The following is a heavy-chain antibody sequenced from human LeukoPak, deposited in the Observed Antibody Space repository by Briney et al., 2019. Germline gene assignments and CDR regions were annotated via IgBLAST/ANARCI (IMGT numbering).Heavy chain of an antibody. Sequence: SCKASGYTFTSYGISWVRQAPGKGLEWVAVISYDGSNKYYADSVKGRFTISRDNSKNTLYLQMNSLRAEDTAVYYCARESRDGYKNFDYWGQGTLVTVSS. CDR2: ISYDGSNK. J-gene: IGHJ4*02. CDR1: GYTFTSYG. D-gene: IGHD5-12*01. CDR3: ARESRDGYKNFDY. V-gene: IGHV3-30-3*01.